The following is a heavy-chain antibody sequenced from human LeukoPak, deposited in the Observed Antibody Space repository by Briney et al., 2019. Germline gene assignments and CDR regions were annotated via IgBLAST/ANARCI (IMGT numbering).Heavy chain of an antibody. CDR3: ATDLGAGSYPTGLDY. CDR2: FDPEDGET. V-gene: IGHV1-24*01. CDR1: GYTLTELS. Sequence: ASVKVSCKVSGYTLTELSMHWVRQAPGKWLEWMGGFDPEDGETIYAQKFQGRVTMTEDTSTDTAYMELSSLRSEDTAVYYCATDLGAGSYPTGLDYWGQGTLVTVSS. D-gene: IGHD3-10*01. J-gene: IGHJ4*02.